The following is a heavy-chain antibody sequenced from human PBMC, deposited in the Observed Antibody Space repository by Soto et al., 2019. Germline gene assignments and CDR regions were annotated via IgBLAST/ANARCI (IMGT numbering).Heavy chain of an antibody. V-gene: IGHV3-21*01. CDR1: GFTFSRYI. J-gene: IGHJ3*01. CDR3: ARGIASSSLVTFDV. CDR2: ISSTSTNI. D-gene: IGHD2-21*01. Sequence: EVQLVESGGGLVKPGGSLRLSCAASGFTFSRYIMHWVRQAPGQGLEWIATISSTSTNIYYADSVKGRITISRDNPKNSLSLQMDSLGREDTAVYYCARGIASSSLVTFDVWGQGTMVTVSP.